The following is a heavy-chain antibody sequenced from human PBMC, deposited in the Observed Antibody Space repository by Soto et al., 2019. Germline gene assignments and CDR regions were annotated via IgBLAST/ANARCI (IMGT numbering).Heavy chain of an antibody. V-gene: IGHV4-4*02. CDR1: GGSISSSNW. D-gene: IGHD3-3*01. CDR3: ATGLLRFSEWRAFDY. Sequence: TLSLTCAVSGGSISSSNWWSWVRQPPGKGLEWIGEIYHSGSTNYNPSLKSRVTISVDKSKNQCSLKLSSVTAADTAVYYCATGLLRFSEWRAFDYWGQGTLVTVSS. CDR2: IYHSGST. J-gene: IGHJ4*02.